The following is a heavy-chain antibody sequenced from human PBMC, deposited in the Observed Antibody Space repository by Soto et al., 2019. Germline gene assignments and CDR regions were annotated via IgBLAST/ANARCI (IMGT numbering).Heavy chain of an antibody. CDR1: GDTFRSYT. CDR3: GMFGSGTDPAVY. J-gene: IGHJ4*02. V-gene: IGHV1-69*02. CDR2: IIPILGIP. D-gene: IGHD3-10*01. Sequence: VQLVQSGAEVKKPGSSVKVSCKASGDTFRSYTLTWVRQAPGQGLEWMGRIIPILGIPNYAQKLQGRVTFTADKSTHTAYMELSSLRSEDTAVYYCGMFGSGTDPAVYWGQGTLVTVSS.